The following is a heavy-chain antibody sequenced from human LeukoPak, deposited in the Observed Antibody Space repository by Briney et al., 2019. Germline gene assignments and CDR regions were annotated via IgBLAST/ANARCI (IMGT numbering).Heavy chain of an antibody. CDR2: IRYDGSNK. Sequence: GGSLRLSCAASGFTFSSYGMHWVRQAPGKGLEWVAFIRYDGSNKYYADSVKGRFTISRDNSKNTLYLQMNSLRAEDTAVYYCAKNNQLLYFLLDYWGQGALVTVSS. CDR1: GFTFSSYG. D-gene: IGHD2-2*02. J-gene: IGHJ4*02. V-gene: IGHV3-30*02. CDR3: AKNNQLLYFLLDY.